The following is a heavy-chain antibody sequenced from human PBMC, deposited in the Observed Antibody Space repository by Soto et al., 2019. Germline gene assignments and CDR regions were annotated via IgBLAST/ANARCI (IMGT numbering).Heavy chain of an antibody. CDR2: IYYSGST. J-gene: IGHJ4*02. D-gene: IGHD6-6*01. Sequence: KPSETLSLTCTVSGGSISSGGYYWSWIRQHPGKGLEWIGYIYYSGSTYYNPSLKSRVTISVDTSKNQFSLKLSSVTAADTAVYYCAREYSSSSDFDYWGQGTLVTVSS. CDR3: AREYSSSSDFDY. CDR1: GGSISSGGYY. V-gene: IGHV4-31*03.